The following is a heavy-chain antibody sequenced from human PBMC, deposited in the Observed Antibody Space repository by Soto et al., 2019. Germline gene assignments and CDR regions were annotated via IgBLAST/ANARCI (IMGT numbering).Heavy chain of an antibody. V-gene: IGHV3-30*18. J-gene: IGHJ4*02. CDR2: VSHGGRNT. CDR1: GFTFSDYA. Sequence: VQLVESGGGVVQPGRSLRLSCAASGFTFSDYAMHWVRQPPGKGLEWVAEVSHGGRNTHYADSVKGRFTISIDSSKNTVSLEMASLRAEDMAVYYCAKGRRQWLVTSDFNYWGQGALVTVSS. CDR3: AKGRRQWLVTSDFNY. D-gene: IGHD6-19*01.